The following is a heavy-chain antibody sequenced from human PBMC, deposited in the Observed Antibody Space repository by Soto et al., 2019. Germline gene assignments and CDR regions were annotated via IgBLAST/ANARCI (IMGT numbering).Heavy chain of an antibody. CDR1: EFTFNSYV. CDR2: ISGSGGST. Sequence: EVQLLESGGGLVQPGGSLRLSCAASEFTFNSYVMSWVRQAPGNGLEWVSVISGSGGSTYYADSVKGRFTISRDNSKNTLYLQMNSLRAEDTAVYYCAKERLPCSSSSGRVFLDYWGQGTLVTVYS. CDR3: AKERLPCSSSSGRVFLDY. J-gene: IGHJ4*02. D-gene: IGHD6-6*01. V-gene: IGHV3-23*01.